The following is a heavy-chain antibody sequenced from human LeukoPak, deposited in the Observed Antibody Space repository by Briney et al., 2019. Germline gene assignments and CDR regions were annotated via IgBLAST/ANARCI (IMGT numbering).Heavy chain of an antibody. V-gene: IGHV4-59*01. J-gene: IGHJ4*02. Sequence: SETLSLTCTVSGGSISSYYWSWTRQPPGKGLEWIGYIYYSGSTNYNPSLKSRVTISVDTSKNQFSLKLSSVTAADTAVYYCARAYSGYDPFDYWGQGTLVTVSS. D-gene: IGHD5-12*01. CDR3: ARAYSGYDPFDY. CDR1: GGSISSYY. CDR2: IYYSGST.